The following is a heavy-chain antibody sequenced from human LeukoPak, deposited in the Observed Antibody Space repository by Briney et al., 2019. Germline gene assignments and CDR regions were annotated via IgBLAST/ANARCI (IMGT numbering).Heavy chain of an antibody. Sequence: PSQTLSLTCAVSGGSVSGGGYSWSWIRQPPGKGLEWIGYIYHSGGTYYNPSLKSRVTISVDGSKNQFSLKLTSVSAADTAVYYCARVSSGGDFDDWGQGTLVSVSS. J-gene: IGHJ4*02. D-gene: IGHD3-16*01. CDR3: ARVSSGGDFDD. CDR2: IYHSGGT. V-gene: IGHV4-30-2*01. CDR1: GGSVSGGGYS.